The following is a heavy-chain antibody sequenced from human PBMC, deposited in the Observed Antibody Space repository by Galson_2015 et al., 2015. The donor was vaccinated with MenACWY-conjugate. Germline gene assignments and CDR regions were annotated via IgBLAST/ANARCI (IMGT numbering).Heavy chain of an antibody. CDR3: AHRTPSSFFDY. CDR1: GFSLTTYGVG. J-gene: IGHJ4*02. CDR2: FFWGVEI. Sequence: PALVKPTPTLTLTCTFSGFSLTTYGVGVGWIRQPPGKALGGLAFFFWGVEINYKPFLKKPLTITKKTPKNQVVLTMTNVDPVDTATYYCAHRTPSSFFDYWGQGSLVTVSS. D-gene: IGHD6-6*01. V-gene: IGHV2-5*02.